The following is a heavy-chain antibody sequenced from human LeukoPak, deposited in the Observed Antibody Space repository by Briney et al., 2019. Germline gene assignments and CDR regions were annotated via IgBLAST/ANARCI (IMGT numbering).Heavy chain of an antibody. CDR3: ARSKDGYKELDY. Sequence: SQTLSLTCTVSGGSISSGSYYWSWIRQPAGKGLEWIGRIYTSGRTNYNPSLKSRVTISVDTSKNQFSLKLSSVTAADTAVYYCARSKDGYKELDYWGQGTLVTVSS. V-gene: IGHV4-61*02. J-gene: IGHJ4*02. CDR2: IYTSGRT. CDR1: GGSISSGSYY. D-gene: IGHD5-24*01.